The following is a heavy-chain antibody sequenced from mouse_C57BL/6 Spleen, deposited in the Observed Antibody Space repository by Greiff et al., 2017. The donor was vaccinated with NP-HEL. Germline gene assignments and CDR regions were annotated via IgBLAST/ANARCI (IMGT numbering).Heavy chain of an antibody. Sequence: QVQLQQSGAELVRPGASVTLSCKASGYTFTDYEMHWVKQTPVHGLEWIGAIDPETGGTAYNQKFKGKAILTADKSSSTAYMELRSLTSEDSAVYYCTTENGSSYLRWYYFDYWGQGTTLTVSS. V-gene: IGHV1-15*01. J-gene: IGHJ2*01. CDR1: GYTFTDYE. CDR2: IDPETGGT. CDR3: TTENGSSYLRWYYFDY. D-gene: IGHD1-1*01.